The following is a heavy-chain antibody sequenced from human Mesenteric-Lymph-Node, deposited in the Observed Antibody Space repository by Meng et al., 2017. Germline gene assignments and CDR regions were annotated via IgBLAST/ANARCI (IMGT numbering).Heavy chain of an antibody. CDR1: GFTFSGSA. J-gene: IGHJ6*02. CDR3: TRNAEMATRFSGYYFYGMDV. D-gene: IGHD5-24*01. CDR2: IRSKANSYAT. Sequence: GESLKISCAASGFTFSGSAMHWVRQASGKGLEWVGRIRSKANSYATAYAASVKGRFTISRDDAKNTAYLQMNGLKAEDTAVYYCTRNAEMATRFSGYYFYGMDVWGQGTTVTVSS. V-gene: IGHV3-73*01.